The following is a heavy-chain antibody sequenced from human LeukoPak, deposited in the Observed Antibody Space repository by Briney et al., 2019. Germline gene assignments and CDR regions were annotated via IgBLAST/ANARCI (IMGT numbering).Heavy chain of an antibody. CDR1: GYSFTSYW. CDR3: ARRLGVHGPYYYSGMDV. Sequence: GESLKISCKGSGYSFTSYWIGWVRQMPGKGLEWMGIIYPGDSDTRYSPSFQGQVTISADKSISTAYLQWSSLKASDTAMYYCARRLGVHGPYYYSGMDVWGQGTTVTVSS. J-gene: IGHJ6*02. CDR2: IYPGDSDT. V-gene: IGHV5-51*01.